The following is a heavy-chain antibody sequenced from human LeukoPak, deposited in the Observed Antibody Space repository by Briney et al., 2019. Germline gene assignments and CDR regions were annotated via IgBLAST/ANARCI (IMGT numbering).Heavy chain of an antibody. CDR1: GYTFTGCY. CDR3: ARDSLGGYGMVRGVILYYYYYMDV. Sequence: GPVKVSCKASGYTFTGCYMHWVRQAPGQGLEWMGRINPNSGGTNYAQKFQGRVTMTRDTSISTAYMELSRLRSDDTAVYYCARDSLGGYGMVRGVILYYYYYMDVWGKGTTVTVSS. V-gene: IGHV1-2*06. D-gene: IGHD3-10*01. J-gene: IGHJ6*03. CDR2: INPNSGGT.